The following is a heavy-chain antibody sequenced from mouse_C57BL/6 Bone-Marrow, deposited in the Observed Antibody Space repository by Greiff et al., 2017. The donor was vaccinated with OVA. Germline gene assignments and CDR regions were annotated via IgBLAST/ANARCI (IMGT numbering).Heavy chain of an antibody. V-gene: IGHV1-59*01. CDR3: ARGGYYGSGAY. CDR2: IDPSDSYT. J-gene: IGHJ3*01. CDR1: GYTFTSYW. Sequence: QVQLQQSGAELVRPGTSVKLSCKASGYTFTSYWMHWVKQRPGQGLEWIGVIDPSDSYTNYNQKFKGKATLTVDTSSSTAYMQLSSLTSEDSAVYYCARGGYYGSGAYWGQGTLVTVSA. D-gene: IGHD1-1*01.